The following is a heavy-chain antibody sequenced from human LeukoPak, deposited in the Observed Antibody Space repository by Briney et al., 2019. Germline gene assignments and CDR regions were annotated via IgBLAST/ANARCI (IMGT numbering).Heavy chain of an antibody. J-gene: IGHJ6*02. V-gene: IGHV4-59*01. CDR3: ARGPRGAGYYYYYGMDV. D-gene: IGHD3-10*01. CDR2: IYYSGST. Sequence: PSETLSLTCTVSGGSISSYYWSWIRQPPGKGLEWIGYIYYSGSTNYNPSLKSRVTISVDTSKNQFSLKLSSVTAADTAVYYCARGPRGAGYYYYYGMDVWGQGTTVTVSS. CDR1: GGSISSYY.